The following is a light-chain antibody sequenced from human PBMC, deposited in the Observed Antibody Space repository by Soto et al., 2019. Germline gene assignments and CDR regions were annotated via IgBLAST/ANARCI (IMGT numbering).Light chain of an antibody. CDR2: GTS. J-gene: IGKJ4*01. CDR1: QTIGRTY. V-gene: IGKV3-20*01. CDR3: QQYASSPLLT. Sequence: SQTIGRTYLAWCQQKPGQAPRLLIFGTSSRATGIPDRFSGSGSGTDFTLSISRLEPEDFAVYHCQQYASSPLLTFGGGTKGDI.